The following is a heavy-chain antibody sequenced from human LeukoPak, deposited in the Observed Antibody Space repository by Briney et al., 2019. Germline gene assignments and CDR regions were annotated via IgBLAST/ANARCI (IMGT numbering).Heavy chain of an antibody. Sequence: ASVKVSCKASGYSITGYYIHWVRQAPGQGLEWMGWINPNSGGTNYAQNFQGRVTMTRDTSISTAYMELTRLRSDDTAVYYCARGAPIFGPVTHNWFDPWGQGTLVTVSS. CDR1: GYSITGYY. CDR3: ARGAPIFGPVTHNWFDP. D-gene: IGHD3/OR15-3a*01. V-gene: IGHV1-2*02. J-gene: IGHJ5*02. CDR2: INPNSGGT.